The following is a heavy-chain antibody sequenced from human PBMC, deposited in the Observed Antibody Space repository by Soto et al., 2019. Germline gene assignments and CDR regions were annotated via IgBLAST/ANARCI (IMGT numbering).Heavy chain of an antibody. V-gene: IGHV1-69*12. CDR2: IIPIFGTV. Sequence: QVQLLQSGAEVKKPGSSVRVSCEASGGTFRTYAISWVRQAPGQGLEWMGEIIPIFGTVNYAQKVQGRVSLTADESTTTVYMDLRSLRSEDTAVYYCAKGAVAGTPTSYYYYGMDVWGQGTTVTVSS. CDR3: AKGAVAGTPTSYYYYGMDV. CDR1: GGTFRTYA. J-gene: IGHJ6*02. D-gene: IGHD6-19*01.